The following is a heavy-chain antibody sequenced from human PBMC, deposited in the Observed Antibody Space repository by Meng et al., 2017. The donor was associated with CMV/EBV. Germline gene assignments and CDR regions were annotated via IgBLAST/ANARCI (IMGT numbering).Heavy chain of an antibody. Sequence: SETLSLTCTVSGGSISSSSYYWGWIRHPPGKGLEWIGSIYYSGSTYYNPSLKSRVTISVDTSKNQFSLKLSSVTAADTAVYYCARDGGIAAAGTSYYYYYGMDVWGQGTTVTVSS. CDR2: IYYSGST. V-gene: IGHV4-39*07. D-gene: IGHD6-13*01. J-gene: IGHJ6*02. CDR3: ARDGGIAAAGTSYYYYYGMDV. CDR1: GGSISSSSYY.